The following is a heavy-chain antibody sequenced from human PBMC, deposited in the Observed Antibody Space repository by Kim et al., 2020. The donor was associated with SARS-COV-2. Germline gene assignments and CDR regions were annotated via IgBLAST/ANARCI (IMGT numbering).Heavy chain of an antibody. CDR3: TTAQYYYDSSGYRF. Sequence: GGSLRLSCAASGFTFSNAWMSWVRQAPGKGLEWVGRIKSKTDGGTTDYAAPVKGRITISRDESTNTLYLQMNSLKTEDTAVYYCTTAQYYYDSSGYRFWGQGTLVTVSS. CDR1: GFTFSNAW. D-gene: IGHD3-22*01. V-gene: IGHV3-15*01. CDR2: IKSKTDGGTT. J-gene: IGHJ4*02.